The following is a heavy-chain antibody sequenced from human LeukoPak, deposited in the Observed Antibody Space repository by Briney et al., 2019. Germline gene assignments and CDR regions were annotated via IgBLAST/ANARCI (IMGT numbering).Heavy chain of an antibody. J-gene: IGHJ3*02. Sequence: GGSLRLSCAVSGFSVTNNYMSWVRQAPGKGLEWVSVFYVGGATYYADSVKGRFTISRDNSENTLYLQMKSLRAEDTAVYYCARDLETDISDAFDIWGQGTMVTVSS. CDR2: FYVGGAT. V-gene: IGHV3-53*01. CDR1: GFSVTNNY. D-gene: IGHD3-9*01. CDR3: ARDLETDISDAFDI.